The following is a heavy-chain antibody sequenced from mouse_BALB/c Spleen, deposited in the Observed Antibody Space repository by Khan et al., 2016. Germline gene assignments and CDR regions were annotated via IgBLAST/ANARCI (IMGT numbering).Heavy chain of an antibody. D-gene: IGHD2-1*01. V-gene: IGHV1-15*01. CDR1: GYTFSDYE. CDR2: IDPATGGT. Sequence: QVQLQQSGAELVRPGASVTLSCKASGYTFSDYEMHWVKQTPVHGLEWIGAIDPATGGTAYNQKFKGQATLTAGRSSSTAYMELRSLTSEDSAVYYCTRKGIFYGNYDFDSWGQGTTLTVSS. J-gene: IGHJ2*01. CDR3: TRKGIFYGNYDFDS.